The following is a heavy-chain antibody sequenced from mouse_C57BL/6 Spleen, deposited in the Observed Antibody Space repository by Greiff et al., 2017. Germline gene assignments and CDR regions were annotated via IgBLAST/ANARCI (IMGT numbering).Heavy chain of an antibody. CDR3: ARREYYGSSYAMDY. D-gene: IGHD1-1*01. CDR2: IDPNSGGT. J-gene: IGHJ4*01. V-gene: IGHV1-72*01. Sequence: QVQLQQPGAELVKPGASVKLSCKASGYTFTSYWMHWVKQRPGRGLEGIGRIDPNSGGTKYNEKFKSKATLTVDKPSSTAYMQLSSLTSEDSAVYYCARREYYGSSYAMDYWGQGTSVTVSS. CDR1: GYTFTSYW.